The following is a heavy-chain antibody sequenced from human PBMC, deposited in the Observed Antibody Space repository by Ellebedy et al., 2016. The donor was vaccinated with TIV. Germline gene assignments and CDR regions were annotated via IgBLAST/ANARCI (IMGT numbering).Heavy chain of an antibody. CDR3: AKTGFYYYYGMDV. CDR1: GFTVSSNF. Sequence: GESLKISCAASGFTVSSNFMTWVRQAPGKGLQWVANIKQDGSEKFYVDSVKGRFTISRDNANNSLFLQMTSLRAEDTAVYYCAKTGFYYYYGMDVWGQGTTVTVSS. J-gene: IGHJ6*02. V-gene: IGHV3-7*01. CDR2: IKQDGSEK.